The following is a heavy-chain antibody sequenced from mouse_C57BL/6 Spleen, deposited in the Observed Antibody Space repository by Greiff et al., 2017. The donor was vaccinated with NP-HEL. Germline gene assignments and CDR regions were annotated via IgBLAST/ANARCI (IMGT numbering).Heavy chain of an antibody. V-gene: IGHV10-1*01. D-gene: IGHD1-1*01. J-gene: IGHJ4*01. CDR1: GFSFNTYA. Sequence: DVKLVESGGGLVQPKGSLKLSCAASGFSFNTYAMNWVRQAPGKGLEWVARIRSKSNNYATYYADSVKDRFTISRDDSESMLYLQMNNLKTEDTAMYYCVRLYYYGSSYAMDYWGQGTSVTVSS. CDR2: IRSKSNNYAT. CDR3: VRLYYYGSSYAMDY.